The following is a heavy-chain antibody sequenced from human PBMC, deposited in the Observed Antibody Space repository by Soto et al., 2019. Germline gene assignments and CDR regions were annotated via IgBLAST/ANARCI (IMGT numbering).Heavy chain of an antibody. V-gene: IGHV4-59*08. CDR3: ASHKSSSSEMAKAPFDY. Sequence: SETLSLTCTVSGGSISSYYWSWIRQPPGKGLEWIGYIYYSGSTNYNPSLKSRVTISVDTSKNQFSLKLSSVTAADTAVYYCASHKSSSSEMAKAPFDYWGQGTLVTVS. J-gene: IGHJ4*02. D-gene: IGHD6-6*01. CDR1: GGSISSYY. CDR2: IYYSGST.